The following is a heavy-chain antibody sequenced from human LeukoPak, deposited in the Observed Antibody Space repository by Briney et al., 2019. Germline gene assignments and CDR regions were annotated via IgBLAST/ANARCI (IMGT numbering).Heavy chain of an antibody. CDR3: ARSQQWLATIFDY. CDR1: GYRFTSYW. CDR2: IYPSDSDT. V-gene: IGHV5-51*01. D-gene: IGHD6-19*01. Sequence: GESLKISCKGSGYRFTSYWIGWVRQMPGKGLEWMGIIYPSDSDTRYSPSFQGQVTISADKSISTAYLQWSSLKASDTAMYYCARSQQWLATIFDYWGQGTLVTVSS. J-gene: IGHJ4*02.